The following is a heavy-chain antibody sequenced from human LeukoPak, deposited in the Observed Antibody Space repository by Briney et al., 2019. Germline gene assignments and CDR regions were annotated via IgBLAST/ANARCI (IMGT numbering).Heavy chain of an antibody. J-gene: IGHJ5*02. D-gene: IGHD3-16*01. CDR1: GYTFTSYD. V-gene: IGHV1-8*01. CDR3: ARGWKGEGWFDP. CDR2: MNPNSGNT. Sequence: ASVKVSCKASGYTFTSYDINWVRQATGQGLEWMGWMNPNSGNTGYAQKFQGRVTMTRNTSISTAYMELSSLRSEDTAVYYCARGWKGEGWFDPWGQGTLVTVSS.